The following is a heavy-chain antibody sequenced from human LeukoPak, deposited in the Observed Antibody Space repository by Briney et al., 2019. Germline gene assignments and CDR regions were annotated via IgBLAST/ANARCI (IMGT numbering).Heavy chain of an antibody. CDR3: ARSQAFNYDFWSGDAFDI. J-gene: IGHJ3*02. CDR1: EFTFSSYS. D-gene: IGHD3-3*01. CDR2: ILSSSSYI. V-gene: IGHV3-21*01. Sequence: GGSLRLSCAPSEFTFSSYSMNWVRQAPGKGLEWVSFILSSSSYIYYADSVKGRFTISRDNAKKSLYLQMNSLRAEDTAVYYCARSQAFNYDFWSGDAFDIWGQGTMVTVSS.